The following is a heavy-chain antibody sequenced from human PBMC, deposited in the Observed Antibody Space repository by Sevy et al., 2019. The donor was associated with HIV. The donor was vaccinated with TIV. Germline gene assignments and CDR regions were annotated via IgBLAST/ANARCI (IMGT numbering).Heavy chain of an antibody. CDR2: IYYSGST. D-gene: IGHD5-12*01. CDR1: GGSISSYD. CDR3: ARDSGYDRNFDY. V-gene: IGHV4-59*01. Sequence: SETLSLTCTVSGGSISSYDWSWIRQPPGKGLEWIGYIYYSGSTNYNPTLKSRVTISVDTSKNQFSLKLSSVTAADTAVYYCARDSGYDRNFDYWGQGTLVTVSS. J-gene: IGHJ4*02.